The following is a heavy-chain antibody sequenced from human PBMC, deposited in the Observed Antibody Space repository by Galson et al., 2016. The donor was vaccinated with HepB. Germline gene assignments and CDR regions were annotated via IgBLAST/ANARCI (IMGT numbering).Heavy chain of an antibody. CDR1: GFTFSHYN. V-gene: IGHV3-30-3*01. CDR3: ARGLAYNYGYFDY. D-gene: IGHD5-18*01. J-gene: IGHJ4*02. Sequence: SLRLSCAASGFTFSHYNMHWVRQPPGKGLEWVAVISFDGNNKYYADSVKGRITISRHNSKNMMYLQMNSLRGEDTAVYYCARGLAYNYGYFDYWGQGTLVTVSS. CDR2: ISFDGNNK.